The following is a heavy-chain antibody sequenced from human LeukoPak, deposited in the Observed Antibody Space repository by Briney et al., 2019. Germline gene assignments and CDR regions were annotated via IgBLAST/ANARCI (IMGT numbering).Heavy chain of an antibody. D-gene: IGHD1-26*01. J-gene: IGHJ4*02. CDR3: ARAQRWELLDYFDY. CDR1: GLTVSSNY. V-gene: IGHV3-20*01. Sequence: GGSLRLSCAASGLTVSSNYMSWVRQAPGKGLEWVSGINWNGGSTGYADSVKGRFTISRDNAKNSLCLQMNSLRAEDTALYHCARAQRWELLDYFDYWGQGTLVTVSS. CDR2: INWNGGST.